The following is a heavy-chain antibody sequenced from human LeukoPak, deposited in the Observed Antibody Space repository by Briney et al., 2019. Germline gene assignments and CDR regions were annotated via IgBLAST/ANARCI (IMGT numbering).Heavy chain of an antibody. CDR1: GASISGYY. D-gene: IGHD1-26*01. Sequence: SETLSLTCTVSGASISGYYWNWIRQPPGRGLEWIGCIYDSGSTNYNPSLKSRVTILVDTSNNQSSLMLRSVTAADTAVYYCARGVGGTTGRIDHWGQGTLVTVSS. CDR3: ARGVGGTTGRIDH. J-gene: IGHJ4*02. CDR2: IYDSGST. V-gene: IGHV4-59*01.